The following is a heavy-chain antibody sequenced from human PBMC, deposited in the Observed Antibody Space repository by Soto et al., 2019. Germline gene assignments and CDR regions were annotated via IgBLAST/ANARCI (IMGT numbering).Heavy chain of an antibody. D-gene: IGHD3-22*01. CDR3: AREDYYDSSGYYGY. Sequence: LSCAASGFTVSSNYMSWVRQAPGKGLEWVSVIYSGGSTYYADSVKGRFTISRDNSKNTLYLQMNSLRAEDTAVYYCAREDYYDSSGYYGYWGQGTLVTV. J-gene: IGHJ4*02. CDR2: IYSGGST. V-gene: IGHV3-53*01. CDR1: GFTVSSNY.